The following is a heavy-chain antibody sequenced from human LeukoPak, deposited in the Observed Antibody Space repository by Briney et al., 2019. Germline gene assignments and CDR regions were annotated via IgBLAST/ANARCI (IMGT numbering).Heavy chain of an antibody. CDR2: INPNSGGT. J-gene: IGHJ5*02. Sequence: ASVKVSCKASGYTFTVYYMHRVRQAPGQGLEWMGWINPNSGGTNYAQKFQGWVTMTRDTSIATSYMEVDSLSSDDTAVYYCARESACGTTNCLAPADWLDPWGQGTLVIVSS. CDR3: ARESACGTTNCLAPADWLDP. V-gene: IGHV1-2*04. D-gene: IGHD2-2*01. CDR1: GYTFTVYY.